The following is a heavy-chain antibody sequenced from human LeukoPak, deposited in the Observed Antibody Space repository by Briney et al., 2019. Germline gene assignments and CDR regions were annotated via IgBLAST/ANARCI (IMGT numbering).Heavy chain of an antibody. CDR1: GFTFSSYA. J-gene: IGHJ4*02. Sequence: GGSLRLSCAASGFTFSSYAMIWVPQAPGKGLEWFSALSGCGGSTYYADSVKGRFTISRDNSKNTLDLQMNSLGTEETAVYYCAKKGPGVRGVIYPGDYWGQGTVVTVSS. V-gene: IGHV3-23*01. CDR2: LSGCGGST. D-gene: IGHD3-10*01. CDR3: AKKGPGVRGVIYPGDY.